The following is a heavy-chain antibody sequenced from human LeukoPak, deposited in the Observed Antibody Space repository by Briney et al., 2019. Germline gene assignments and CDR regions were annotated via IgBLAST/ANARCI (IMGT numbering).Heavy chain of an antibody. V-gene: IGHV1-69*13. CDR1: GCTFSSYA. D-gene: IGHD3-16*01. Sequence: SVKASCKASGCTFSSYAISWVRQAPGQGLEWMGGIIPIFGTANYAQKFQGRVTITADESTSTAYMELSSLRSEDTAVYYCARDRKNDYVFGFNAFDIWGQGTMVTVSS. CDR2: IIPIFGTA. CDR3: ARDRKNDYVFGFNAFDI. J-gene: IGHJ3*02.